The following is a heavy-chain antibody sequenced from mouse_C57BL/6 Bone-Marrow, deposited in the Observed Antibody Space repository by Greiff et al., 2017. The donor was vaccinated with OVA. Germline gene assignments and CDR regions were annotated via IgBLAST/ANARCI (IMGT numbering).Heavy chain of an antibody. Sequence: EVQLHQSGPGLVKPSQSLSLTCSVTGYSITSGYYWNWIRQFPRNKLEWMSYISYDGSNNYNPSLKNRISITRDTSKYQFFLKLNSVTTEDTATDYYARERNNPWYFDVWGTGTTVTVSS. CDR2: ISYDGSN. V-gene: IGHV3-6*01. CDR1: GYSITSGYY. J-gene: IGHJ1*03. D-gene: IGHD1-3*01. CDR3: ARERNNPWYFDV.